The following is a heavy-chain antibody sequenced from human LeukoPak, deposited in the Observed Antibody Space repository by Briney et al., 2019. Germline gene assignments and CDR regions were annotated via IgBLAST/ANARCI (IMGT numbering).Heavy chain of an antibody. V-gene: IGHV3-66*04. J-gene: IGHJ4*02. CDR1: GFVVSGNY. D-gene: IGHD3-10*01. CDR2: LRNDGST. Sequence: GGSLRLSCAASGFVVSGNYMSWVRQAPGKGLEWVSVLRNDGSTNYADSVKGRFTISRDNSKNTLYLQLNNLRAEDTAVYYCARLAALVRGVIDYWGQGTLVTVSS. CDR3: ARLAALVRGVIDY.